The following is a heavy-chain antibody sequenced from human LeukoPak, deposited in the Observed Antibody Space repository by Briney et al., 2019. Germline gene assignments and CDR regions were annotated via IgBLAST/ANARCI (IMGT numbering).Heavy chain of an antibody. CDR1: GYSFTSYW. D-gene: IGHD2-15*01. V-gene: IGHV5-51*01. Sequence: GESLKISCKGSGYSFTSYWIGWVRQMPGKGLEWMGIIYPGDSDTRYSPSFQGQVTISADKSIGTAYLQWSSLKASDTAMYYCARGYCSGGSCYSRLNWFDPWGQGTLVTVSS. CDR3: ARGYCSGGSCYSRLNWFDP. CDR2: IYPGDSDT. J-gene: IGHJ5*02.